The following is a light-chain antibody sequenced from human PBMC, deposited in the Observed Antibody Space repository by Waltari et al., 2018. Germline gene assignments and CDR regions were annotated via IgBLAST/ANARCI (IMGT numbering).Light chain of an antibody. CDR3: QAWDSGTVV. CDR2: QNS. J-gene: IGLJ2*01. Sequence: SYELTQAPSVSVSPGQTASITCSGDKLGDKYLNWYQHKPGQSPVLVIYQNSKRRSGIPERFSGSSPRKTATLTISAAQAMDEADYYCQAWDSGTVVFGGGTKLTVL. CDR1: KLGDKY. V-gene: IGLV3-1*01.